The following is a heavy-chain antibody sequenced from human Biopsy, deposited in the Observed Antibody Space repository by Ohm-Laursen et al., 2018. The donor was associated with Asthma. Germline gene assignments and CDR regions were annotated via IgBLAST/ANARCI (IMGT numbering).Heavy chain of an antibody. D-gene: IGHD6-19*01. J-gene: IGHJ1*01. V-gene: IGHV4-34*01. CDR1: GGSFTHYF. CDR3: VRGEEVAGTYFKD. Sequence: SDTLSLTCAISGGSFTHYFWMWIRQPPGKGLVWIGEINYRGDTNYNPSLESRVSISVDTSTYHFSLRLNSVTAADTAVYYCVRGEEVAGTYFKDWDQGTLVTVSS. CDR2: INYRGDT.